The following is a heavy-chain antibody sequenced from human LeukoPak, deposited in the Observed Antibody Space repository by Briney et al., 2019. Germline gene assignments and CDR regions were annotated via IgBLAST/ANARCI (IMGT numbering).Heavy chain of an antibody. J-gene: IGHJ6*02. Sequence: GGSLRLSCAASGFTFTSYAMSWVRQAPGKGLEWVSAVSGSGGRTYYTSSVQGRFTISRDNSKDTLYLEMNSLRAEDTAVYYCARDLLYYDFWSGYYEAPRDYYYGMDVWGQGTTVTVSS. CDR2: VSGSGGRT. CDR3: ARDLLYYDFWSGYYEAPRDYYYGMDV. CDR1: GFTFTSYA. D-gene: IGHD3-3*01. V-gene: IGHV3-23*01.